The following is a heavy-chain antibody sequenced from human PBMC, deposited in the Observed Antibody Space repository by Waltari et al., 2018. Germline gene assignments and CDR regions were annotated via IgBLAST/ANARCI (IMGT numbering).Heavy chain of an antibody. J-gene: IGHJ6*03. CDR2: IIPIFGTA. Sequence: QVQLVQSGAEVTKPGSSVKVSCKASGGTFSSYAISWVRQDPGQGLEWMGGIIPIFGTANYAQKFQGRVTITTDESTSTAYMELSSLRSEDTAVYYCARARTPYCSGGSCFPHYYYYYYMDVWGKGTTVTVSS. CDR3: ARARTPYCSGGSCFPHYYYYYYMDV. D-gene: IGHD2-15*01. V-gene: IGHV1-69*05. CDR1: GGTFSSYA.